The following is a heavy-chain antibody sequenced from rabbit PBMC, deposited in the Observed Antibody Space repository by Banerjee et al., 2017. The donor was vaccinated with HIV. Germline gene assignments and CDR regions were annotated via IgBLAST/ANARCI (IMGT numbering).Heavy chain of an antibody. CDR2: IYTGSSGST. CDR3: ARDPRAYPSSDDYYLQL. CDR1: GIDFSSYYY. V-gene: IGHV1S43*01. D-gene: IGHD1-1*01. Sequence: QQQLEESGGGLVKPGGTLTLTCKASGIDFSSYYYMCWVRQAPGKGLEWIGCIYTGSSGSTYYASWAKGRFTITRSTSLNTVDLKMTSLTAADTATYFCARDPRAYPSSDDYYLQLWGQGTLVTVS. J-gene: IGHJ3*01.